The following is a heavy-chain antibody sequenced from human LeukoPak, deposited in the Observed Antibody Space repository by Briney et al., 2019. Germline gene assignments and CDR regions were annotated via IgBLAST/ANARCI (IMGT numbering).Heavy chain of an antibody. CDR2: MNPNSGNT. CDR3: ARVLRQQQLVLEFDY. Sequence: ASVKVSCKASGYTFTSYDINWVRQATGQGLEWMGWMNPNSGNTGYAQKFQGRVTMTRNTSISTAYMELRSLRSDDTAVYYCARVLRQQQLVLEFDYWGQGTLVTVSS. CDR1: GYTFTSYD. D-gene: IGHD6-13*01. J-gene: IGHJ4*02. V-gene: IGHV1-8*01.